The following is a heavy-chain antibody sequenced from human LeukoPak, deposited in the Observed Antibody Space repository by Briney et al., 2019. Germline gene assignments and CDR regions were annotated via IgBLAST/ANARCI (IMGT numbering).Heavy chain of an antibody. CDR2: ISGSGGST. J-gene: IGHJ4*02. D-gene: IGHD2-2*01. Sequence: GGSLRRSCAASGFTISSYAMSWLRQAPGKGLEWVSAISGSGGSTYYADSVKGRFTICRDNSKNTLYLQWNTVRAEDASVNYCAKTVVIVPAADYWSQVALVTVSS. CDR3: AKTVVIVPAADY. V-gene: IGHV3-23*01. CDR1: GFTISSYA.